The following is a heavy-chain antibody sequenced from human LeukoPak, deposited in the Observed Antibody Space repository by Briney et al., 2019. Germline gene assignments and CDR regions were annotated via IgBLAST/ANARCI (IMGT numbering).Heavy chain of an antibody. J-gene: IGHJ4*02. V-gene: IGHV4-59*01. CDR1: GGSISSYY. CDR2: IYYSGST. D-gene: IGHD4-11*01. CDR3: AAGTTVGPIDY. Sequence: PSETLSLTCTVSGGSISSYYWSWIRQPPGKGLEWIGYIYYSGSTNYNPSLKSRVTISVDTSKNQFSLKLSSVTAAGTGVDYWAAGTTVGPIDYWGQGTLVTVSS.